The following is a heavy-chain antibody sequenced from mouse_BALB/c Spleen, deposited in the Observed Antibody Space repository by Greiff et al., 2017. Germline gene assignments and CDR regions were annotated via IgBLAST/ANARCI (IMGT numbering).Heavy chain of an antibody. CDR2: ISSGGSYT. CDR1: GFTFSSYG. J-gene: IGHJ1*01. V-gene: IGHV5-6*01. Sequence: EVQVVESGGDLVKPGGSLKLSCAASGFTFSSYGMSWVRQTPDKRLEWVATISSGGSYTYYPDSVKGRFTISRDNAKNTLYLQMSSLKSEDTAMYYCARHSFYGSSPYWYCDVWGAGTTVTVSS. D-gene: IGHD1-1*01. CDR3: ARHSFYGSSPYWYCDV.